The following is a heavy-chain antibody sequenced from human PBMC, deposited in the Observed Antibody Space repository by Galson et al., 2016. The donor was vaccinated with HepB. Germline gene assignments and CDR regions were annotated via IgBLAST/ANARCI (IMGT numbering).Heavy chain of an antibody. D-gene: IGHD6-13*01. V-gene: IGHV3-15*01. CDR1: GFIFSNAW. CDR3: TTDRVYSSSWYWNYYYYGMDV. J-gene: IGHJ6*02. CDR2: IKSKTDGGTT. Sequence: SLRLSCAASGFIFSNAWMSWVRQAPGKGLEWVGRIKSKTDGGTTDYAAPVKGRFTISRDDSKNTLYLQMNSLKTEDTAVHYCTTDRVYSSSWYWNYYYYGMDVWGQGTTVTVSS.